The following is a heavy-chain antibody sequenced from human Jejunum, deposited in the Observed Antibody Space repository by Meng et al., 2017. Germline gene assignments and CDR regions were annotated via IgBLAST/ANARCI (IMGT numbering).Heavy chain of an antibody. CDR3: ASRFSSSPGWFDP. CDR2: IYYPSIT. J-gene: IGHJ5*02. V-gene: IGHV4-39*01. D-gene: IGHD6-6*01. CDR1: GGSLNGSTYY. Sequence: QMQLQESGPGLVKPSETLSLICTVSGGSLNGSTYYWGWIRQPPGKALELVGFIYYPSITYYNPSLKSRVTISADTSKNQFSLRLTSVTAADTAIYYCASRFSSSPGWFDPWGQGTLVTVSS.